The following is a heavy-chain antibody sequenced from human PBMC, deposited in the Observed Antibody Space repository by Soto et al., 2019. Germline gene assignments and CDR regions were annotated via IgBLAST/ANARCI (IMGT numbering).Heavy chain of an antibody. CDR2: ISYDGSDK. Sequence: QLQLVESGGGVVQPGRSLRLSCAASGFTFSDYGMHWVRQAPGTGLEWVAVISYDGSDKYYADSVKGRFTISRDNSQNRLSLQMNSLRAEDTAVYDCATMERLFDYWGQGTLVTFSS. D-gene: IGHD3-3*01. CDR3: ATMERLFDY. V-gene: IGHV3-30*03. CDR1: GFTFSDYG. J-gene: IGHJ4*02.